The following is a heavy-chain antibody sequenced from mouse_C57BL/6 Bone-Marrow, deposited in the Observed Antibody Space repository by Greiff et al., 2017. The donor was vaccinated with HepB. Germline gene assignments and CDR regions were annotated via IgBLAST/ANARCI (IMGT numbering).Heavy chain of an antibody. J-gene: IGHJ4*01. D-gene: IGHD1-2*01. CDR2: IEPNSGGT. CDR3: AREGLRLPYAMDY. Sequence: QVQLQQPGAELVKPGASVQLSCKASGYTFTSYWMHWVKQRPGRGLEWIGRIEPNSGGTKYNEQFKSKATLTVDQPSSTAYMELSSLTSEDSAVYNCAREGLRLPYAMDYWGEGTSVTDSS. CDR1: GYTFTSYW. V-gene: IGHV1-72*01.